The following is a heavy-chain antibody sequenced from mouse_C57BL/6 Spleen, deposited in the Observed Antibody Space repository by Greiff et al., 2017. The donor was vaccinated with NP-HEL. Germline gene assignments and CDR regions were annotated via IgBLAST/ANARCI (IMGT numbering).Heavy chain of an antibody. Sequence: QVQLQQPGAELVKPGASVKLSCKASGYTFTSYWMQWVKQRPGQGLEWIGEIDPSDSYTNYNQKFKGKATLTVDTSSSTAYMQHSSLTSEDSAVYYCITGWFAYWGQGTLVTVSA. CDR2: IDPSDSYT. V-gene: IGHV1-50*01. CDR1: GYTFTSYW. D-gene: IGHD4-1*01. J-gene: IGHJ3*01. CDR3: ITGWFAY.